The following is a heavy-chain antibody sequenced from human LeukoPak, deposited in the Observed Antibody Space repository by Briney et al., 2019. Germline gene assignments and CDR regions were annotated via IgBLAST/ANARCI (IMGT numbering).Heavy chain of an antibody. CDR1: GGSISSSSYY. V-gene: IGHV4-39*01. D-gene: IGHD3-16*02. CDR3: ATNIRYIFDH. J-gene: IGHJ4*02. CDR2: IYYSGST. Sequence: PSETLSLTCTVSGGSISSSSYYWGWVRQPPGKGLEWIGSIYYSGSTYYNPSLKSRVTISADTSKNQFSLKLSSMTAADTAVYYCATNIRYIFDHWGQGTLVTVS.